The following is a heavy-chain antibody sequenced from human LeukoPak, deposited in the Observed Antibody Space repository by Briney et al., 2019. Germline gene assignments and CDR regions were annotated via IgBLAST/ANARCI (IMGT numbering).Heavy chain of an antibody. D-gene: IGHD6-19*01. CDR3: AKDSSGWYRSLGY. CDR1: GFTFGNNW. Sequence: GGSLRLSCAVSGFTFGNNWMSWVRQAPGKGLKWVSAISGSGDSTYYADSVKGRFTISRDNSKNTLYLQMNSLRAEDTAVYYCAKDSSGWYRSLGYWGQGTLVTVSS. CDR2: ISGSGDST. V-gene: IGHV3-23*01. J-gene: IGHJ4*02.